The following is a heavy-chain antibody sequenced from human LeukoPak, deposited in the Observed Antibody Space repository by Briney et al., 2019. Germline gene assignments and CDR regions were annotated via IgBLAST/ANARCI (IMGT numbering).Heavy chain of an antibody. Sequence: GGSLRLSCATSGLTFSNYWMSWVRQAPGKGLEWVANIKQDGSEKYYVDSVKGRFTISRDNAKKSLFLQMNSLRVEDTAVYYCARGAYSFVYWGQGTLVTASS. CDR3: ARGAYSFVY. J-gene: IGHJ4*02. CDR2: IKQDGSEK. V-gene: IGHV3-7*01. CDR1: GLTFSNYW. D-gene: IGHD4-11*01.